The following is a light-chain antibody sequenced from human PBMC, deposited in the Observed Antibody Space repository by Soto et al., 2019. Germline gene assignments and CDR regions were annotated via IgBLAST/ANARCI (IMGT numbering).Light chain of an antibody. J-gene: IGKJ1*01. Sequence: DIVMTQSPDSLAVSLGERTTINCRSSHSVLHRSKRKNYLAWYQQKAGQPPKLLISWASTRESGVPDRFSGSGSGTDFTPTISSLQAEDVATYYCQQYYSGRTFGQGTKVDIK. CDR1: HSVLHRSKRKNY. CDR2: WAS. CDR3: QQYYSGRT. V-gene: IGKV4-1*01.